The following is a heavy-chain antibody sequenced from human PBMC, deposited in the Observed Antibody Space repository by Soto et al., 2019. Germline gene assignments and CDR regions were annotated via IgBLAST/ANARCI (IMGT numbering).Heavy chain of an antibody. CDR3: ARSEGADGVVWFDT. D-gene: IGHD1-26*01. Sequence: EVQLLQSGGDLVQPGGSLRVSCVASGFSFSNFAMSWVRQAPGKGLEWVSGIRGSGAESHYADSVRGRFTISRDNSKDMVYLEMHSLNVGDTAVYYCARSEGADGVVWFDTWGQGTLVTVSS. V-gene: IGHV3-23*01. CDR1: GFSFSNFA. J-gene: IGHJ5*02. CDR2: IRGSGAES.